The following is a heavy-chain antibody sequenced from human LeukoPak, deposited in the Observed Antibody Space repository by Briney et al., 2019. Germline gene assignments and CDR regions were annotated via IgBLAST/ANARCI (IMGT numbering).Heavy chain of an antibody. D-gene: IGHD3-22*01. Sequence: GGSLRLSCAASGFTFSSYGMHWVRQAPGKGLEWVAFIRYDGSNKYYADSVKGRFTISRDNSKNTLYLQMNSLRAEDTAVYYCARPLRPFYDSSGYYLLDDAFDIWGRGTMVTVSS. J-gene: IGHJ3*02. CDR1: GFTFSSYG. V-gene: IGHV3-30*02. CDR3: ARPLRPFYDSSGYYLLDDAFDI. CDR2: IRYDGSNK.